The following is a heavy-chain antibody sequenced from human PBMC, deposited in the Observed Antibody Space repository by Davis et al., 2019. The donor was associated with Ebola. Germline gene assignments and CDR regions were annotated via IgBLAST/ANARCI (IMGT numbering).Heavy chain of an antibody. Sequence: PGGSLRLSCAASGFTVSSNYMSWVRQAPGKGLEWVSVIYSGGSTYYADSVKGRFTISRDNSKNTLYLQMNSLRAEDTAVYYCARDGRLHLGELSFFDYWGQGTLVTVSS. CDR3: ARDGRLHLGELSFFDY. V-gene: IGHV3-53*01. CDR1: GFTVSSNY. D-gene: IGHD3-16*02. J-gene: IGHJ4*02. CDR2: IYSGGST.